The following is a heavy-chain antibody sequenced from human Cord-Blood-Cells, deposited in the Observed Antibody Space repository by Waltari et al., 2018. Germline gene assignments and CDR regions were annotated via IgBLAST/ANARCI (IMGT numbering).Heavy chain of an antibody. CDR3: TRRDGDYFDY. V-gene: IGHV3-49*04. Sequence: TASGFTFGDYAMSWVRQAPGKGLEWVGFIRSKAYGGTTEYAASVKGRFTISRDDSKSIAYLQMNSLKTEDTAVYYCTRRDGDYFDYWGQGTLVTVSS. J-gene: IGHJ4*02. D-gene: IGHD3-16*01. CDR2: IRSKAYGGTT. CDR1: GFTFGDYA.